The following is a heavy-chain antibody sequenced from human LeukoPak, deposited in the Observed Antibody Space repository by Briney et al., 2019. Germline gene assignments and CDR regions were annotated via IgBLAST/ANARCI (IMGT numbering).Heavy chain of an antibody. CDR3: TRDRLSFY. Sequence: GPLRLSRTAYGFTFGNYAMSGVRQATEKRMEWVGFIRSKAYGGTTEYAASVKGRFTISRDDSESIAYLQMNSLKTEDTAVYYCTRDRLSFYWGQGTLVTVSS. J-gene: IGHJ4*02. CDR2: IRSKAYGGTT. V-gene: IGHV3-49*04. D-gene: IGHD3-16*02. CDR1: GFTFGNYA.